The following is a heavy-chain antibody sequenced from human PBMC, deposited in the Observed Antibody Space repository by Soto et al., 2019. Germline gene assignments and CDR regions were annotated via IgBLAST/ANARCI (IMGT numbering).Heavy chain of an antibody. D-gene: IGHD1-1*01. Sequence: QVQRVQSGAEVKKPGSSVKVSCKASGSTFSSYAISWVRQAPGQGLEWMGGIIPIFGTANYAQKFQGRVTITADGSTSTAYMELRSLRSEDTAVYYCARSTTGTTLGLYFDYWGQGTLVTVSS. CDR3: ARSTTGTTLGLYFDY. J-gene: IGHJ4*02. V-gene: IGHV1-69*12. CDR1: GSTFSSYA. CDR2: IIPIFGTA.